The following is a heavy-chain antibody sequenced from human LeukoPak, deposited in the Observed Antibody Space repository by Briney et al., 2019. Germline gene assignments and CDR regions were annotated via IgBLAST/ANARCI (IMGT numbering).Heavy chain of an antibody. Sequence: PGGSLRLSCAASGFTFSSYEMTWVRQAPGKGLEWVAYISGSGTNKYYADSVQGRFTISRDNAKNSLDLQMNSLRAEDTAVYYCASFTDFWGQGTLVTVSS. CDR1: GFTFSSYE. CDR3: ASFTDF. CDR2: ISGSGTNK. V-gene: IGHV3-48*03. J-gene: IGHJ4*02.